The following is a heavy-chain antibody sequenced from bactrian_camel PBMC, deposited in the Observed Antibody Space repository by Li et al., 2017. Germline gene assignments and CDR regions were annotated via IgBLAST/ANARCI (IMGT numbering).Heavy chain of an antibody. V-gene: IGHV3S6*01. CDR1: GFIASKYL. D-gene: IGHD1*01. J-gene: IGHJ4*01. CDR2: ISGDGRWT. Sequence: VQLVESGGDLVQPGGTLRLPCKASGFIASKYLIVWIRQAPGKGPEWVASISGDGRWTFYGDSVKGRFTISRDNANNTVNLMMNSLKPEDTAMYYCAANFGPYCGGPYLARRANFLGQGTQVTVSS.